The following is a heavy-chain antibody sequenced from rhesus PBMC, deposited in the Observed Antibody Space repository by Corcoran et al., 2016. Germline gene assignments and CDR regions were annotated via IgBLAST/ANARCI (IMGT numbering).Heavy chain of an antibody. Sequence: QVQLQESGPGLVKPSETLSLTCAGSGYSFSSNYWSWFLHPPGKGLEWIGYIYGSSGSTHYNPSLKSRVTISTDTSKNQFSLKLSSVTAADTAVYYCARDGENWGDLDYWGQGVLVTVSS. CDR3: ARDGENWGDLDY. CDR1: GYSFSSNY. CDR2: IYGSSGST. J-gene: IGHJ4*01. V-gene: IGHV4-147*01. D-gene: IGHD3-34*01.